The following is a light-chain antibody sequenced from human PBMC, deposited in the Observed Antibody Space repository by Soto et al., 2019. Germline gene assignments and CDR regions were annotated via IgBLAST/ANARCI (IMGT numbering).Light chain of an antibody. CDR1: QSVHSNY. CDR3: QQHGSSHG. J-gene: IGKJ3*01. Sequence: EIVLTQSPATLSLSPGERATLSCRASQSVHSNYLAWYQQKPGQAPRLLIYAAFSRATGIPDRFSGSGSGTDFTLTINRLEPEDFAVYYCQQHGSSHGFGPGTRVDIK. CDR2: AAF. V-gene: IGKV3-20*01.